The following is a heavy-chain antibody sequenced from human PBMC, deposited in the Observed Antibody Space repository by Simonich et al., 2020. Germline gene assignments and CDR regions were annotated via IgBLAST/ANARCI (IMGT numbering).Heavy chain of an antibody. Sequence: EVQRVQSGAKVKKPGESLKISCKGSGYSFTSYWIGWVRQMPGKGPEWLSTSYPGYSDTRYSQSCHGQSTTSADKSISTAYLQWSSLKASDTAMYYCARQLNDFDIWGQGTMVTVSS. D-gene: IGHD1-1*01. V-gene: IGHV5-51*01. J-gene: IGHJ3*02. CDR1: GYSFTSYW. CDR2: SYPGYSDT. CDR3: ARQLNDFDI.